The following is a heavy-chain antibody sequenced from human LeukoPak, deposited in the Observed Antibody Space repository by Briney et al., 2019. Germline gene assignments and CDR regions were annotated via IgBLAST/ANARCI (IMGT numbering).Heavy chain of an antibody. V-gene: IGHV4-4*02. CDR3: ARGYDILTASAYYYGMDV. CDR2: IYHSGST. Sequence: SETLSLTCAVSGGSISSSNWWSWVRQPPGKGLEWIGEIYHSGSTNYNPSLKSRVTISVDKSKNQFSLKLSSVTAADTAVYYCARGYDILTASAYYYGMDVWGQGTTVTVSS. CDR1: GGSISSSNW. D-gene: IGHD3-9*01. J-gene: IGHJ6*02.